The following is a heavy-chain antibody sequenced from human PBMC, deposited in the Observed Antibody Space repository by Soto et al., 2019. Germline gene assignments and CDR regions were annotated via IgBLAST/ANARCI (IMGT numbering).Heavy chain of an antibody. D-gene: IGHD3-3*01. Sequence: SETLSLTCTVSGGSISSYYWSWIRQPPGKGLEWIGYIYYSGSTNYNPSLKSRVTISVDTSKNQFSLKLSSVTAADTAVYYCARVVRGGGLTYYDFWSGYYIFDYWGQGTLVTVSS. J-gene: IGHJ4*02. CDR2: IYYSGST. CDR1: GGSISSYY. CDR3: ARVVRGGGLTYYDFWSGYYIFDY. V-gene: IGHV4-59*01.